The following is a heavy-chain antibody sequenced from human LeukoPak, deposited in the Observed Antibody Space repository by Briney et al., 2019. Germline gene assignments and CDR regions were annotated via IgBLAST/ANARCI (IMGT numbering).Heavy chain of an antibody. CDR2: IYYSGST. V-gene: IGHV4-59*01. D-gene: IGHD3-10*01. J-gene: IGHJ4*02. CDR3: AKVGNYGLFDY. CDR1: GGSISSYY. Sequence: SETLSLTCSVSGGSISSYYWSWIRQPPGKGLEWIGYIYYSGSTNYNPSLKSRVTISVDTSKNQFSLRLTSVTAADTAVYYCAKVGNYGLFDYWGQGTLVTVSS.